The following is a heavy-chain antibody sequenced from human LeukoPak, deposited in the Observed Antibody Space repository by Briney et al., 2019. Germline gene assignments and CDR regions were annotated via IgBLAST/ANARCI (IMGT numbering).Heavy chain of an antibody. J-gene: IGHJ4*02. CDR2: IKTTAEGATI. CDR1: GFTFKRAW. D-gene: IGHD2-21*02. Sequence: GGSQRLSCSASGFTFKRAWMNWVRQAPGKGLEWVGRIKTTAEGATIDYPAPVKGRFTVSRDDSKNTLYLQMNDLKTEDTAVYYCTTRVVTTNDNWGQGTLVTVSS. CDR3: TTRVVTTNDN. V-gene: IGHV3-15*01.